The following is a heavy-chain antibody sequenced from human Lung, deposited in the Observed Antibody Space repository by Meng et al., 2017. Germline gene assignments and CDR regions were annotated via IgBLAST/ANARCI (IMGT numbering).Heavy chain of an antibody. CDR2: IHYSGST. CDR3: ARYVFDSSSLYSNWFDP. J-gene: IGHJ5*02. Sequence: QVQLQESGPGLVKPSQTLSLTCTVSGCSISSGTYYWGWIRQLPGKGLEGIAYIHYSGSTYYSPSLKSRVTISVDTSKNQLSLKLSSMTAADTAVYYCARYVFDSSSLYSNWFDPWGQGTLVTVSS. D-gene: IGHD3-22*01. V-gene: IGHV4-31*03. CDR1: GCSISSGTYY.